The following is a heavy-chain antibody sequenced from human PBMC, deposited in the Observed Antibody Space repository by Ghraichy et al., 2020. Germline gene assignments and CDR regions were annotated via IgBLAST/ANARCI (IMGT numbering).Heavy chain of an antibody. CDR1: GYTFTGYG. J-gene: IGHJ6*02. CDR2: IGAYSDNT. CDR3: ARAGESTWHNYGLDV. D-gene: IGHD2/OR15-2a*01. Sequence: ASVKVSCKASGYTFTGYGITWVRQAPGQGLEWRGWIGAYSDNTNYARKLKGRVTMTTDTSTTTAYMELRTLRSDDTAVYYCARAGESTWHNYGLDVWGQGTTVTVSS. V-gene: IGHV1-18*01.